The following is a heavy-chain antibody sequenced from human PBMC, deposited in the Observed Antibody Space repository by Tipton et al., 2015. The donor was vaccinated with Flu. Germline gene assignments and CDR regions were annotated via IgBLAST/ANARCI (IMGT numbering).Heavy chain of an antibody. Sequence: TLSLTCTVSGCSISSSSYYWGWIRQPPGKGLEWIGSIYYSGSTYYNPSLKSRVTISVDTSKNQFSLKLSSVTAADTAVYYCARTRGYDAFDIWGQGTMVTVSS. J-gene: IGHJ3*02. CDR1: GCSISSSSYY. V-gene: IGHV4-39*07. CDR2: IYYSGST. D-gene: IGHD5-12*01. CDR3: ARTRGYDAFDI.